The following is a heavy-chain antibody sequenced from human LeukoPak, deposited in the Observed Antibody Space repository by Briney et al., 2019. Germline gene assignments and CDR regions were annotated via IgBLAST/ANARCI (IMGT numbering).Heavy chain of an antibody. CDR3: ATELYYDSSGYYYFAFDP. Sequence: ASVKVSCKVSGYTLTELSMHWVRQAPGKGLEWMRGFDPEDGETIYAQKFQGRVTMTEDTSTDTAYMELSSLRSEDTAVYYCATELYYDSSGYYYFAFDPWGQGTLVTVSS. D-gene: IGHD3-22*01. V-gene: IGHV1-24*01. J-gene: IGHJ5*02. CDR1: GYTLTELS. CDR2: FDPEDGET.